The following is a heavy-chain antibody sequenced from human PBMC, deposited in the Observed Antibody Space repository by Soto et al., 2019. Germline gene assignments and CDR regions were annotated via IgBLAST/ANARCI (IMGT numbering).Heavy chain of an antibody. CDR3: ARGTIQLWGGVGSFDY. J-gene: IGHJ4*02. CDR2: IYYSGST. V-gene: IGHV4-31*03. CDR1: GGSISSGGYY. D-gene: IGHD5-18*01. Sequence: QVQLQESGPGLVKPSQTLSLTCTVSGGSISSGGYYWSWIRQHPGKGLEWIGYIYYSGSTYYNPSLKSRDTISVDTSKNQSSLKLSSVTAADTAVYYCARGTIQLWGGVGSFDYWGQGTLVTVSS.